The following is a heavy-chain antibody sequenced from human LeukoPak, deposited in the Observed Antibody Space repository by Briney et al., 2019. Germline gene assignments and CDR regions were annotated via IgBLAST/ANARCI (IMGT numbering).Heavy chain of an antibody. V-gene: IGHV3-74*01. CDR2: INSDGSST. CDR1: GFTFSRYW. D-gene: IGHD1-14*01. CDR3: ARVSRGPYNYYYYIDV. J-gene: IGHJ6*03. Sequence: GGSLRLSCAASGFTFSRYWMHWVRQAPGKGLVWVSRINSDGSSTIYEDSVKGRFTISRDNAKNTLYLQMNSLRAEDTAVYYCARVSRGPYNYYYYIDVWGKGTTVTVSS.